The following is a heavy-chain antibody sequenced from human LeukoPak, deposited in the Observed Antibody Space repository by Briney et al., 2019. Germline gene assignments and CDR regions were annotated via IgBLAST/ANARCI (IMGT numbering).Heavy chain of an antibody. V-gene: IGHV4-59*01. J-gene: IGHJ4*02. CDR1: GGSMSSYY. CDR3: ARGNTAMVAYYFDN. Sequence: SETLSLTCTVSGGSMSSYYWSWIRQPPGKGLEWIGYIYYSGSTNYNPSLKSRVTISVDTSKNQFSLKLSSVTAADTAVYYCARGNTAMVAYYFDNWGQGTLVTVSS. CDR2: IYYSGST. D-gene: IGHD5-18*01.